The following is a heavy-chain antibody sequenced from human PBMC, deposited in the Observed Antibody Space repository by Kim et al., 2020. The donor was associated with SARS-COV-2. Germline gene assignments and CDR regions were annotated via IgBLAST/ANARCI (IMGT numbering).Heavy chain of an antibody. V-gene: IGHV3-30*14. CDR2: ISYDGGTK. D-gene: IGHD4-4*01. CDR3: AIGVHYSGKGVFDY. J-gene: IGHJ4*02. Sequence: GGSLRLSCAASGFTFSTFSMHWVRQAPGEGPEWISLISYDGGTKYYADSVKGRFSISRDNSKNTLFLQMNSLRPEDTAMYYCAIGVHYSGKGVFDYWGQG. CDR1: GFTFSTFS.